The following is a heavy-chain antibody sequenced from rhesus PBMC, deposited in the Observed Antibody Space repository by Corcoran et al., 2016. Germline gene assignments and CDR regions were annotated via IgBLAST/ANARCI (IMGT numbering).Heavy chain of an antibody. J-gene: IGHJ4*01. CDR3: ARDGNDSGYYAYFDY. D-gene: IGHD3-28*01. CDR1: GFTFGSYY. V-gene: IGHV3-8*01. CDR2: INTGGGST. Sequence: EVQLVESGGGLVQPGGSLRLSCTGSGFTFGSYYMYWVRQAPGKELEWVSAINTGGGSTWYTDAGKARFTTTKENAKNTLYLQMDSLRAEDTAVYYCARDGNDSGYYAYFDYWGQGVLVTVSS.